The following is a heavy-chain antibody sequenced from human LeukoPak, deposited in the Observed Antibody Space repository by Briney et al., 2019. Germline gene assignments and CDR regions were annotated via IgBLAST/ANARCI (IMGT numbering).Heavy chain of an antibody. D-gene: IGHD6-13*01. CDR3: AKDRSPGWFDP. J-gene: IGHJ5*02. CDR2: ISWSGGTT. V-gene: IGHV3-23*01. Sequence: GTLRLSCAASGITFSTYDMSWVRQAPGKGLEWVSGISWSGGTTYYADSVKGRFTISRDNSRNTLYLQMNSLRVEDTAMYYCAKDRSPGWFDPWGQGTLVTVSS. CDR1: GITFSTYD.